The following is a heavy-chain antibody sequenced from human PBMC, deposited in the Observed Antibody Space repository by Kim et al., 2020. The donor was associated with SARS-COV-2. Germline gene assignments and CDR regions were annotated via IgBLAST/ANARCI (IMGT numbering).Heavy chain of an antibody. J-gene: IGHJ4*02. CDR3: ASGSGGGSVQGY. V-gene: IGHV3-21*01. Sequence: GGSLRLSCAASGFTFSSYTMNWVRQAPGKGLEWVSAISSSSSYIYYADSVKGRFTISRDKAKNSLYLQMNSLRAEDTAVYYCASGSGGGSVQGYWGQGTLVTVSS. D-gene: IGHD3-10*01. CDR1: GFTFSSYT. CDR2: ISSSSSYI.